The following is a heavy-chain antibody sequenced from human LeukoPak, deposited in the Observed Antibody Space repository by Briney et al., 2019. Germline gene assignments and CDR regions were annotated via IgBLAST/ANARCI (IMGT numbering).Heavy chain of an antibody. CDR3: AKEEVPNDY. V-gene: IGHV3-23*01. D-gene: IGHD3-10*01. Sequence: GGSLRLSCEVSGFTFDKSAMSWVRQAPGKGLEYVSGISISGETTYYADSLQGRFTISRDNSRNTVYLQMYSLRVEDTAVYYYAKEEVPNDYWGQGTLVTVFS. J-gene: IGHJ4*01. CDR2: ISISGETT. CDR1: GFTFDKSA.